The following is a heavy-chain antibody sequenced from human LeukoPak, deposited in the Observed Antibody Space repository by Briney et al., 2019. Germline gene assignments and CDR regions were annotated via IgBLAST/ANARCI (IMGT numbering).Heavy chain of an antibody. CDR2: ISSSGSTI. D-gene: IGHD2-2*02. CDR1: GFTLRSYE. J-gene: IGHJ5*02. V-gene: IGHV3-48*03. Sequence: GGSLRLSCGASGFTLRSYEMNWVRQAPGEGLEWVSYISSSGSTIYYADSVKGRFTISRDNAKNSLYLQMNSLRAEDTAVYYCRRKCSSTSCYMSFGFDPWGQGTLVTVSS. CDR3: RRKCSSTSCYMSFGFDP.